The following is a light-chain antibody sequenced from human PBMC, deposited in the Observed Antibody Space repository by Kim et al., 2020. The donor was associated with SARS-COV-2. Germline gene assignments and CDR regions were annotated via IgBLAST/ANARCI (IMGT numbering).Light chain of an antibody. Sequence: ATINCKSSQSVLSSSNNKNYLAWYQQKAGPPPKLLIYWASARESGVPDRFSGSGSGTDFTLTISSLQAEDVAVYYCQQYYSPPLTFGGGTKVDIK. CDR2: WAS. J-gene: IGKJ4*01. CDR1: QSVLSSSNNKNY. V-gene: IGKV4-1*01. CDR3: QQYYSPPLT.